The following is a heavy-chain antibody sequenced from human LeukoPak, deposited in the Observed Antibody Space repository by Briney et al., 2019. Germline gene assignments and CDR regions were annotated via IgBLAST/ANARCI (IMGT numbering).Heavy chain of an antibody. D-gene: IGHD2-2*01. CDR2: INPSGGST. CDR3: ARGSTPRYCSSTSCRFYYYYGMDV. V-gene: IGHV1-46*01. CDR1: GYTFTSYY. J-gene: IGHJ6*02. Sequence: ASVKVSCKASGYTFTSYYMHWVRQAPGQGLEWMGIINPSGGSTSYAQKFQGRVTMTRDTSTSTVYMELSSLRSEDTAVYYCARGSTPRYCSSTSCRFYYYYGMDVWGQGTTVTVSS.